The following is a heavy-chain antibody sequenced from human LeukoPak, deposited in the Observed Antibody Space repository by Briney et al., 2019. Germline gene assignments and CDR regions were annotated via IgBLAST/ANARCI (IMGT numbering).Heavy chain of an antibody. CDR2: ISGSGGST. CDR3: AKGRYFDSGAYPNWFDP. J-gene: IGHJ5*02. Sequence: AGGSLRLSCAASGFTFSSYGMSWVRQAPGKGLEWVSGISGSGGSTYYADSVKGRFTISRDNSKNTLYLRMNSLRAEDTAVYYCAKGRYFDSGAYPNWFDPWGQGTLVTVPS. D-gene: IGHD3-9*01. V-gene: IGHV3-23*01. CDR1: GFTFSSYG.